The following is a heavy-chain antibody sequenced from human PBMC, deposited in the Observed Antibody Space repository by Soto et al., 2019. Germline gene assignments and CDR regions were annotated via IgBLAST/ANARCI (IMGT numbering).Heavy chain of an antibody. CDR1: GGTFSSYA. CDR3: AREEGAGGSYPPPFDY. J-gene: IGHJ4*02. V-gene: IGHV1-69*01. D-gene: IGHD1-26*01. Sequence: QVQLVQSGAEVKKPGSSVKVSCKASGGTFSSYAISWVRQAPGQGLEWMGGIIPIFGTANYAQKFQGRVTITADESTTTAYMELSSLRSGDTAVYYCAREEGAGGSYPPPFDYWGQGTLVTVSS. CDR2: IIPIFGTA.